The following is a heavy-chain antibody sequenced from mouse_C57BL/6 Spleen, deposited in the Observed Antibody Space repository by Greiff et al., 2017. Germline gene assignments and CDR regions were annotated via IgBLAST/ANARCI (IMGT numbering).Heavy chain of an antibody. CDR1: GFTFSSYA. CDR2: ISRGGDYI. Sequence: EVKVEESGEGLVKPGGSLKLSCAASGFTFSSYAMSWVRQTPEQRLEWVAYISRGGDYIYYADTVKGRFTISRDNARNTLYLQMSSLKSEDTAMXYCTGDPERGFDYWGQGTTLTVSS. CDR3: TGDPERGFDY. V-gene: IGHV5-9-1*02. J-gene: IGHJ2*01.